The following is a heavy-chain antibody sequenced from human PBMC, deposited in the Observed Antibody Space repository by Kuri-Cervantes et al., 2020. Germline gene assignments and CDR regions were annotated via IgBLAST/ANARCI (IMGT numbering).Heavy chain of an antibody. CDR2: ISSSSSSI. CDR3: ARDYVWGSHDAFDL. Sequence: GGSLRLSCAASGFTFSDYYMSWIRQAPGKGLEWVSYISSSSSSIYYADSVKGRFTISRDNAKNSLYLQMNSLRAEDTAVYYCARDYVWGSHDAFDLWGQGTRVTVSS. CDR1: GFTFSDYY. J-gene: IGHJ3*01. V-gene: IGHV3-11*04. D-gene: IGHD3-16*01.